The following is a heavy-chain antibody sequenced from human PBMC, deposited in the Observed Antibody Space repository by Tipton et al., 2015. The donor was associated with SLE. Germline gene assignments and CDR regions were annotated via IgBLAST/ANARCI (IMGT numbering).Heavy chain of an antibody. Sequence: TLSLTCAVYGGSFSGYYWSWIRQPPGKGLEWIGEINHSGSTNYNPSLKSRVTISVDTSKNQFSLKLSSVTAADTAVYYCARGEFVVVVAATSSYYGMVVWGQGTTVTVSS. J-gene: IGHJ6*02. CDR1: GGSFSGYY. CDR2: INHSGST. D-gene: IGHD2-15*01. CDR3: ARGEFVVVVAATSSYYGMVV. V-gene: IGHV4-34*01.